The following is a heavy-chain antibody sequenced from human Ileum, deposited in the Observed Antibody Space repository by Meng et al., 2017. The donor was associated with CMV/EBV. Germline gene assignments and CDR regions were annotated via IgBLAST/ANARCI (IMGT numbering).Heavy chain of an antibody. J-gene: IGHJ4*02. CDR2: IGRSGTDV. Sequence: LVESGGGLVKPGGSLGLSCAASEFIFKTYDMYWVRQAPGKGLEWVSSIGRSGTDVAYADPVEGRFTISRDKNSLYLEMKSLRADDTAVYYCLTDPNWGAFWGQGTLVTVSS. CDR1: EFIFKTYD. CDR3: LTDPNWGAF. D-gene: IGHD1-26*01. V-gene: IGHV3-21*01.